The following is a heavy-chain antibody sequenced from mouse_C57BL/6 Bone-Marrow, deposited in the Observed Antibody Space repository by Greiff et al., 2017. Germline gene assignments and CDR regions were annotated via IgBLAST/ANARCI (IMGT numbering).Heavy chain of an antibody. Sequence: QVQLQQPGAELVKPGASVKLSCKASGYTFTSYWMHWVKQRPGQGLEWIGMIHPNSGSTNYNEKFKSKATLNVDKSSSTAYMQLSSLTSEDSAVYDCARLMIRWYFDFWGTGTTVTVSS. CDR3: ARLMIRWYFDF. CDR2: IHPNSGST. D-gene: IGHD2-4*01. V-gene: IGHV1-64*01. CDR1: GYTFTSYW. J-gene: IGHJ1*03.